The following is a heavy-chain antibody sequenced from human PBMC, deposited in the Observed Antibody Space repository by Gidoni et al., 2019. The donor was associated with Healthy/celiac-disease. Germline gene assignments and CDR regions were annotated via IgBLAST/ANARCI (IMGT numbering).Heavy chain of an antibody. Sequence: QVQLQQWGAGLLKPSETLSLTCAVYGGSFSGYYWSWIRQPPGKGLEWIGEINHSGSTNYNPSLKSRVTISVDTSKNQFSLKLSAVTAADTAVYYCARGRVFWGPIAARRGMDVWGQGTTVTVSS. J-gene: IGHJ6*02. D-gene: IGHD3-16*01. V-gene: IGHV4-34*01. CDR1: GGSFSGYY. CDR3: ARGRVFWGPIAARRGMDV. CDR2: INHSGST.